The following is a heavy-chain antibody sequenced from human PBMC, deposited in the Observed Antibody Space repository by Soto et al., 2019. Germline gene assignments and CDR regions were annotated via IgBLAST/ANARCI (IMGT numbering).Heavy chain of an antibody. CDR3: ARAGQYYDSSGYAD. CDR2: ISAYNGNT. V-gene: IGHV1-18*01. Sequence: QVKLVQSGTEVKKPGASMKVSCKASGYSFATSGISWVRRAPGQGLEWMGWISAYNGNTNYDQKLQDRIIMTTDTSTSTAYLELRSLRSDDTAVYYCARAGQYYDSSGYADWGQGTLVTVSS. D-gene: IGHD3-22*01. CDR1: GYSFATSG. J-gene: IGHJ4*02.